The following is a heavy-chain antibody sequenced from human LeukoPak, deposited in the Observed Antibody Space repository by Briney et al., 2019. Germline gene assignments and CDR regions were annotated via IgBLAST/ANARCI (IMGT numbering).Heavy chain of an antibody. CDR3: ARGNSSGWYDGMDV. D-gene: IGHD6-19*01. J-gene: IGHJ6*02. Sequence: PSETLSLTCTVSGGSISSYYRSWIRQPPGKGLEWIGYIYSSGSTNYNPSLKSRVTISVDTSKNQFSLKLSSVTAADTAVYYCARGNSSGWYDGMDVWGQGTTVTVSS. CDR2: IYSSGST. CDR1: GGSISSYY. V-gene: IGHV4-59*08.